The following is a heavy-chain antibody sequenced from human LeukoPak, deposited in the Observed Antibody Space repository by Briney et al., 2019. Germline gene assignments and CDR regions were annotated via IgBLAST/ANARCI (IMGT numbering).Heavy chain of an antibody. V-gene: IGHV1-18*01. CDR1: GYTFTSYG. CDR3: ATVPIPYSSSRFFGY. CDR2: ISAYNGNT. J-gene: IGHJ4*02. D-gene: IGHD6-13*01. Sequence: ASVKVSCKASGYTFTSYGISWVRQAPGQGLEWMGWISAYNGNTNYAQKLQGRVTMTTDTSTSTAYMEPRSLRSDDTAVYYCATVPIPYSSSRFFGYWGQGTLVTVSS.